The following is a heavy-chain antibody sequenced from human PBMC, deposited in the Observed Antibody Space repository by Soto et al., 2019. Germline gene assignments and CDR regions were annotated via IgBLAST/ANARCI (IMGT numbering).Heavy chain of an antibody. CDR1: GYTFTGYY. V-gene: IGHV1-2*04. Sequence: GASVKVSCKASGYTFTGYYMHWVRQAPGQGLEWMGWINPNSGGTNYAQKFQGWVTMTRDTSISTAYMELSRLRSDDTAVYYCATSRDATSGGLDYWGQGTLVTVSS. D-gene: IGHD2-15*01. J-gene: IGHJ4*02. CDR3: ATSRDATSGGLDY. CDR2: INPNSGGT.